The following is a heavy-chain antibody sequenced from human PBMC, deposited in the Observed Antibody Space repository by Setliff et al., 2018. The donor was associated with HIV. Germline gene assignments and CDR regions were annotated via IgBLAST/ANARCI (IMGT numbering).Heavy chain of an antibody. CDR1: GDSVSSKSAA. D-gene: IGHD1-1*01. V-gene: IGHV6-1*01. J-gene: IGHJ6*03. CDR3: ARGGDWDDNYYMDV. CDR2: TYYRSKWNS. Sequence: SQTLSLTCAISGDSVSSKSAAWNWLRQSPSRGLEWLGRTYYRSKWNSDYAPSVKSRVTINPDTSKNKFSLQLNSVTPEDTAVYYCARGGDWDDNYYMDVWGKGTTVTVPS.